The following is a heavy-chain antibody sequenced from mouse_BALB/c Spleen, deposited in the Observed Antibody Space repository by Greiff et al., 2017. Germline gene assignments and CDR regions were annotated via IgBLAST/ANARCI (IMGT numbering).Heavy chain of an antibody. D-gene: IGHD2-4*01. J-gene: IGHJ2*01. Sequence: QVQLQESGPGLVAPSQSLSITCTVSGFSLTSYGVHWVRQPPGKGLEWLGVIWAGGSTNYNSALMSRLSISKDNSKSQVFLKMNSLQTDDTAMYYCARGTTMITTSFDYWGQGTTLTVSS. CDR2: IWAGGST. CDR1: GFSLTSYG. V-gene: IGHV2-9*02. CDR3: ARGTTMITTSFDY.